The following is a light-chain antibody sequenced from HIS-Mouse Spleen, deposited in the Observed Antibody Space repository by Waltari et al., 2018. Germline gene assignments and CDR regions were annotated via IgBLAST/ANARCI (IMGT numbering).Light chain of an antibody. J-gene: IGLJ2*01. CDR1: SRDVGSYNL. CDR2: EGS. V-gene: IGLV2-23*01. Sequence: QSALTQPASVSGSPGQSITISCTGTSRDVGSYNLVSWYQQHPGKAPKLMIYEGSKRPSGVSNRFSGSKSGNTASLTISGLQAEDEADYYCCSYAGSSRVFGGGTKLTVL. CDR3: CSYAGSSRV.